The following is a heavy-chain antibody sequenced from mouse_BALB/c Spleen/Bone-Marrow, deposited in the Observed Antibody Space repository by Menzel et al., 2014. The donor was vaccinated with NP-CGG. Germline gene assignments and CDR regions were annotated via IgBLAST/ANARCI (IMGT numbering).Heavy chain of an antibody. J-gene: IGHJ2*01. CDR2: IYYSGTI. CDR3: ARFYGNYFDY. Sequence: EVQLVESGPGLVKPSQTVSLTCTVTGISITTGNYRWSWIRQFPGNKLEWIGYIYYSGTITYNPSLTSRTTITRDTSKNQFFPEMNSLTAEDTATYYCARFYGNYFDYWGQGTTLTVSS. V-gene: IGHV3-5*02. CDR1: GISITTGNYR. D-gene: IGHD2-1*01.